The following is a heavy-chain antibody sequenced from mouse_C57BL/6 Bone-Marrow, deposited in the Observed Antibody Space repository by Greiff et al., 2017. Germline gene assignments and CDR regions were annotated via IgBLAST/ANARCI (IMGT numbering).Heavy chain of an antibody. V-gene: IGHV1-50*01. CDR3: AREGGDSSGTLDY. CDR1: GYTFTSYW. J-gene: IGHJ4*01. CDR2: IDPSDSYT. D-gene: IGHD3-2*02. Sequence: VQLQQPGAELVKPGASVKLSCKASGYTFTSYWMQWVKQRPGQGLEWIGEIDPSDSYTNYNQKFKGKATLTVDTSSSTAYMQLSSLTSEDSAVYYCAREGGDSSGTLDYWGQGTSVTVSS.